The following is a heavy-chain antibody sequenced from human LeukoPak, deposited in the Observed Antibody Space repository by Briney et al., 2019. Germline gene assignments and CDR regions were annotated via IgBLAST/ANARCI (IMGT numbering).Heavy chain of an antibody. D-gene: IGHD6-6*01. Sequence: PGGSLRLSCAASGFTFSSYSMNWVRQAPGKGLEWVSYISSSSSTIYYADSVKGRFTISRDNAKNSLYLQMNSLRAEDTAVYYCARSLWYSSSPWRYFDYWGQGTLVTVSS. CDR3: ARSLWYSSSPWRYFDY. V-gene: IGHV3-48*04. CDR1: GFTFSSYS. J-gene: IGHJ4*02. CDR2: ISSSSSTI.